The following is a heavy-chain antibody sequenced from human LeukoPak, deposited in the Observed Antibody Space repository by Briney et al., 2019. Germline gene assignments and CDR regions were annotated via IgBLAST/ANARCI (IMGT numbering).Heavy chain of an antibody. J-gene: IGHJ4*02. Sequence: GGSLRLSCAASGFTFSSYWMHWVRQAPGKGLVWVSRINSDGSSTSYADSVKGRFTISRDNAKNTLYLQMNSLRAEDTAVYYCARTWELLPDFDYWGQGTLVTVSS. CDR1: GFTFSSYW. V-gene: IGHV3-74*01. CDR2: INSDGSST. D-gene: IGHD1-26*01. CDR3: ARTWELLPDFDY.